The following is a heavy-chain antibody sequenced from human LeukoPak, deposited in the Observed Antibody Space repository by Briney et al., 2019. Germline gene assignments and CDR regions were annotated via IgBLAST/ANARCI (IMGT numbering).Heavy chain of an antibody. J-gene: IGHJ4*02. V-gene: IGHV1-2*02. CDR2: INPNSGGT. CDR3: ARVGPGIAAAFGY. D-gene: IGHD6-13*01. CDR1: GYTFTGYY. Sequence: ASVKVSCKASGYTFTGYYMHLVRQAPGQGLEWMGWINPNSGGTNYAQKFQGRVTMTRDTSISTAYMELSRLRSDDTAVYYCARVGPGIAAAFGYWGQGTLVTVSS.